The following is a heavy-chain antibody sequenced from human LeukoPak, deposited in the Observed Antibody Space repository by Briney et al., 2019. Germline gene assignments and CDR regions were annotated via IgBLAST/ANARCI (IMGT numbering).Heavy chain of an antibody. D-gene: IGHD3-22*01. CDR1: GFIFNDYF. V-gene: IGHV3-11*04. CDR2: ITNNGRKT. Sequence: PGGSLSLSCAASGFIFNDYFMGWIRQTPGKGLEWVSYITNNGRKTYYADSMKGRFTISRDNAKNSLYLQMNSLRAEDTALYYCARAGMDSRGYYQGFDYWDQGTLVTVSS. J-gene: IGHJ4*02. CDR3: ARAGMDSRGYYQGFDY.